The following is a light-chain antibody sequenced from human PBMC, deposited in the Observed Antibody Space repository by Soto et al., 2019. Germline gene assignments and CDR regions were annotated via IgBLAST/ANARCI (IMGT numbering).Light chain of an antibody. CDR3: QQYGSSWT. CDR1: QSISTY. Sequence: EIVLTQSPATLSLSPGERATLSCRASQSISTYLAWYQQKPGQAPRLLIYDASSRATGIPDRFSGSGSGTDFTLTISRLEPEDFAVYYCQQYGSSWTFGQGTKV. CDR2: DAS. J-gene: IGKJ1*01. V-gene: IGKV3-20*01.